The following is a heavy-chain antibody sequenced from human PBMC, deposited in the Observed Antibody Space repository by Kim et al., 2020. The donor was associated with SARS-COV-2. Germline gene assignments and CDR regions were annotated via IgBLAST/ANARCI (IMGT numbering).Heavy chain of an antibody. D-gene: IGHD5-12*01. V-gene: IGHV4-59*01. CDR2: FYYSGNA. Sequence: SETLSLTGTVSGGSIRSYYWSWIRQPPGKGLEWIGYFYYSGNANYNPSLKSRVTTSIDTSKNQFSLTLSSVTAADTAVYYCARDQGRDGYNNWGQGTLVTVSS. CDR3: ARDQGRDGYNN. J-gene: IGHJ4*02. CDR1: GGSIRSYY.